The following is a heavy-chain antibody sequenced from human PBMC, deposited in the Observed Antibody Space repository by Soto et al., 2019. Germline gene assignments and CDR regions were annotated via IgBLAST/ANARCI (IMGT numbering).Heavy chain of an antibody. D-gene: IGHD2-15*01. CDR3: ARVASQGYCSGGSCSDY. J-gene: IGHJ4*02. Sequence: QVQLVQSGAEVKKPGASVKVSCKASGYTFTSYYMHWVRQAPGQGLEWMGIINPSGGSTSYAQKFQGRVTMTRDTSTNTVYMELSSLRSEDTAVYYCARVASQGYCSGGSCSDYWGQGTLVTVSS. V-gene: IGHV1-46*01. CDR1: GYTFTSYY. CDR2: INPSGGST.